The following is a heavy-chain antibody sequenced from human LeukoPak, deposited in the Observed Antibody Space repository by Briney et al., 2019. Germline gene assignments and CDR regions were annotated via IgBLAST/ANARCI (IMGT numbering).Heavy chain of an antibody. Sequence: ASVKVSCKASGYTFTGYYMHWVRQAPGQGLEWMGWINPNSGGTNYAQKFQGRVTMTEDTSTDTAYMELSSLRSEDTAVYYCATDRVPAANRGDYWGQGTLVTVSS. V-gene: IGHV1-2*02. D-gene: IGHD2-2*01. CDR2: INPNSGGT. J-gene: IGHJ4*02. CDR3: ATDRVPAANRGDY. CDR1: GYTFTGYY.